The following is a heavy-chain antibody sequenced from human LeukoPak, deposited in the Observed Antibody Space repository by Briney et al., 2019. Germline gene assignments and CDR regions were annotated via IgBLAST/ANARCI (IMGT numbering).Heavy chain of an antibody. J-gene: IGHJ3*02. CDR2: IYSGGST. V-gene: IGHV3-53*01. D-gene: IGHD3-9*01. CDR1: GFTVSSNY. CDR3: ARSSHYDILTGYSEEDAFDI. Sequence: PGGSLRLSCAASGFTVSSNYFSWVRRAPGRGREWVSVIYSGGSTDYVDSVKGRFTISRETSKTTLYLQMNSLRVEDTAVYYCARSSHYDILTGYSEEDAFDIWGQGTMVTVSS.